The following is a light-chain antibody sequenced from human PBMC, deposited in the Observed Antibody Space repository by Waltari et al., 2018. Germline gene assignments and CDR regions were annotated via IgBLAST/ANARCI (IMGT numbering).Light chain of an antibody. V-gene: IGKV3-15*01. J-gene: IGKJ2*01. CDR1: QSVSSN. CDR3: QQYNSWPPYT. CDR2: GAS. Sequence: EIVMMQSPGTLSVSPGERATLSCRASQSVSSNLAWYQQKPDQTPRLLIYGASTRATGIPGRCSGSGSGTEFTLTISSLQSEDSAVYYCQQYNSWPPYTFGQGTKLEIK.